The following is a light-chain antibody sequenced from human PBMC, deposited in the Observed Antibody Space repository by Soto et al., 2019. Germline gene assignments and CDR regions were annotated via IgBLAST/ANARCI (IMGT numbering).Light chain of an antibody. CDR2: DAS. CDR1: QNVRRW. V-gene: IGKV1-5*01. J-gene: IGKJ5*01. Sequence: DIQMTQSPSSLSASVGDRVTITCRASQNVRRWLAWYQQKPGKAPKVLMYDASSLQSGVPPRFSGIGSGTEFTLTISSLQPDDFPTYYCQQYNSYSITFGQGTRLEIK. CDR3: QQYNSYSIT.